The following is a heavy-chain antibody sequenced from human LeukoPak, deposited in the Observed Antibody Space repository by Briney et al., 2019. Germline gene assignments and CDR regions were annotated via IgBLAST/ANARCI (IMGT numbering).Heavy chain of an antibody. CDR1: GYTFTSYA. Sequence: ASVKVSCKASGYTFTSYAMHWVRQAPGQRLEWMRWINAGNGNTKYSQKFQGRVTITRDTSASTAYMELSSLRSEDTAVYYCARDYDSSGHHFDYWGQGTLATVSS. D-gene: IGHD3-22*01. CDR2: INAGNGNT. J-gene: IGHJ4*02. V-gene: IGHV1-3*01. CDR3: ARDYDSSGHHFDY.